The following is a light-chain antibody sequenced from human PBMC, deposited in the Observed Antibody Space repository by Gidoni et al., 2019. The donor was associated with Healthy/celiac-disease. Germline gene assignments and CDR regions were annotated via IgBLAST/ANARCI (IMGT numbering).Light chain of an antibody. CDR3: QQYNSYSPLT. CDR1: QSISSW. V-gene: IGKV1-5*03. J-gene: IGKJ4*01. Sequence: DIQMTQSPSTLSASVGDRVTITCRASQSISSWLAWYQQKPGKAPKLLIYKASSLESGVPSRFSGSGSGTEFTLTISLQTDDFATYYCQQYNSYSPLTFGGGTKVEIK. CDR2: KAS.